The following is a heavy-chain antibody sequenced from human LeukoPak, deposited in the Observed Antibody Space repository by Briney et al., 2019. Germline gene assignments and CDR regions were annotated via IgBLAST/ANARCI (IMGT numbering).Heavy chain of an antibody. CDR3: ARDNDYYDTKPGAFDI. CDR2: ISSSSSYI. V-gene: IGHV3-21*01. J-gene: IGHJ3*02. Sequence: GGSLRLSCAASGFTFSNAWMNWVRQAPGKGLEWVSSISSSSSYIYYANSVKGRFTISRDNAKNSLYLQMNSLRAEDTAVYYCARDNDYYDTKPGAFDIWGQGTMVTVSS. D-gene: IGHD3-22*01. CDR1: GFTFSNAW.